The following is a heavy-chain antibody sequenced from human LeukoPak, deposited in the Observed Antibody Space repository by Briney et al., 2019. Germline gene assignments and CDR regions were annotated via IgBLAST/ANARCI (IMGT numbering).Heavy chain of an antibody. V-gene: IGHV3-7*04. Sequence: GGSLRLSCAASGFTFSNYYMSWVRQAPGKGLEWVANIRHDASAVFQVDSLKGRFTVSRDNTKNSLYLQMSSLRVEDTAVYYCARWIHDSDVWRLDYWGRGALVTVSS. CDR2: IRHDASAV. CDR1: GFTFSNYY. J-gene: IGHJ4*02. CDR3: ARWIHDSDVWRLDY. D-gene: IGHD3-3*01.